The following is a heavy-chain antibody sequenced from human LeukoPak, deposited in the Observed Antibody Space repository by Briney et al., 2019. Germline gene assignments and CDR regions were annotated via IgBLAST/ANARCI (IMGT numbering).Heavy chain of an antibody. CDR1: GFTFSSYA. CDR2: ISSSSSYI. Sequence: GGSLRLSCAASGFTFSSYAMSWVRQAPGKGLEWVSSISSSSSYIYYADSVKGRFTISRDNAKNSLYLQMNSLRAEDTAVYYCARGSKDYFDYWGQGTLVTVSS. V-gene: IGHV3-21*01. CDR3: ARGSKDYFDY. J-gene: IGHJ4*02.